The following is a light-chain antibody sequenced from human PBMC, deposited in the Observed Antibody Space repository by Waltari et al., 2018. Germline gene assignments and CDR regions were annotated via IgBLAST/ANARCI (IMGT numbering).Light chain of an antibody. CDR2: GAS. V-gene: IGKV3-20*01. J-gene: IGKJ2*01. CDR3: QLYGTSRYT. CDR1: QSVGTSY. Sequence: EIVLTQSPGTLSLSPGQRATLSCRASQSVGTSYLAWYQQKPGQAPRLLIYGASRRATGIPDKFSGSGSGTDFTLTISRLEPEDFGVYYCQLYGTSRYTFGQGTKLEIK.